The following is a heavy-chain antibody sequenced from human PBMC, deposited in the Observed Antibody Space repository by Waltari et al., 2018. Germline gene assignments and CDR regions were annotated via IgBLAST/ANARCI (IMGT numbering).Heavy chain of an antibody. D-gene: IGHD5-18*01. CDR3: ARGNVDTAMVNYYYYYGMDV. CDR2: IIPIIGKA. CDR1: GGTFSSYA. J-gene: IGHJ6*02. V-gene: IGHV1-69*01. Sequence: QVQLVQSGAEVKKPGSSVKVSCKASGGTFSSYAISWVRQAPGPGLEWMGGIIPIIGKANYGQKFQGRVTITADESTSTAYMELSSLRSEDTAVYYCARGNVDTAMVNYYYYYGMDVWGQGTTVTVSS.